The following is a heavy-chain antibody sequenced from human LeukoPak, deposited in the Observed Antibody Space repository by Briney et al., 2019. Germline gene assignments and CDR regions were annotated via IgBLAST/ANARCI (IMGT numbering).Heavy chain of an antibody. CDR2: IYYSGIT. Sequence: PSEALSLTCTVSGGSISSYYWSWIRQPPGKGVEWIGYIYYSGITNYNPSLKSRVTISVDTSKNQFSLKLSSVTAADTAVYYCARGIAVAPIDFDYWGQGTLVTVSS. V-gene: IGHV4-59*08. CDR1: GGSISSYY. D-gene: IGHD6-19*01. CDR3: ARGIAVAPIDFDY. J-gene: IGHJ4*02.